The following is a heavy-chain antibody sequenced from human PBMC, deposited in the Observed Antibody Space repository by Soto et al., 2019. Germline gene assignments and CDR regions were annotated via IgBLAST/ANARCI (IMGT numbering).Heavy chain of an antibody. CDR1: GFTFKSYG. CDR3: AKEGLSKTLDY. CDR2: ISYDRKNK. J-gene: IGHJ4*02. V-gene: IGHV3-30*18. Sequence: QVQLVESGGGVVQPGRSLRLSCAASGFTFKSYGMHWVRQAPGKGLEWVAVISYDRKNKYYADSVKGRFAISRDIPKNTLYLHLNSLRAEDTAVYYCAKEGLSKTLDYWGQGTLVTVSS.